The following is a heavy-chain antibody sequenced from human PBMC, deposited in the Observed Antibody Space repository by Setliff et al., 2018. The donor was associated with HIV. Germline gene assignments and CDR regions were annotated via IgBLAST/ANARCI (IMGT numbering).Heavy chain of an antibody. CDR2: LNPSGGST. Sequence: ASVKVSCKASGYTFINYYIHWVRQVPGQGLEWMGILNPSGGSTTYALKFQGRVTMTSDTSTSTVYMELSSLRSEDTALYYCARVDPYSSGFYGYWGQGTLVTVSS. J-gene: IGHJ4*02. CDR1: GYTFINYY. V-gene: IGHV1-46*01. D-gene: IGHD3-22*01. CDR3: ARVDPYSSGFYGY.